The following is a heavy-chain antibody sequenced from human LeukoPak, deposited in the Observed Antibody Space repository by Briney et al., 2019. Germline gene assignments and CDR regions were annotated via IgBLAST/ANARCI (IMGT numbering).Heavy chain of an antibody. CDR1: GGSISSYY. D-gene: IGHD6-6*01. Sequence: SETLSLTCTVSGGSISSYYWSWIRQPPGKGLEWIGYIYYSGSTNYNPSLKSRVTISVDTSKNQFSLKLSSVTAADMAVYYCARVDPDSSSTLEVFDYWGQGTLVTVPS. V-gene: IGHV4-59*01. J-gene: IGHJ4*02. CDR3: ARVDPDSSSTLEVFDY. CDR2: IYYSGST.